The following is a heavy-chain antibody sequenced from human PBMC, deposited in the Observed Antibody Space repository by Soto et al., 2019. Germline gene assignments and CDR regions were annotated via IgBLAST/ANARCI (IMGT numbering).Heavy chain of an antibody. Sequence: PGGSLRLSCAASGFTFSSLAMSWVRQAPGKGLEWVSAISGSGGSTYYADSVKGRFTISRDNSKNTLYLQMNSLRAEDTAVYYCAKGWHYGSGSYYNNPFPYYFDYWGQGTLVTVPQ. J-gene: IGHJ4*02. V-gene: IGHV3-23*01. CDR2: ISGSGGST. CDR3: AKGWHYGSGSYYNNPFPYYFDY. D-gene: IGHD3-10*01. CDR1: GFTFSSLA.